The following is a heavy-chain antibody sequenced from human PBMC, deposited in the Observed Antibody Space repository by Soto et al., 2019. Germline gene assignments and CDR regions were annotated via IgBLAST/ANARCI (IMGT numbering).Heavy chain of an antibody. V-gene: IGHV3-33*01. CDR1: GFSFSSYG. Sequence: GGSLRLSCAASGFSFSSYGMHWVRQAPGKGLEWVALIWYDGSEKYYADSVKGRFTISRDNSKNTLYLQMNSLRAEDTAVYYCARENYYDSSGYGPDLDDWGQGTQVTVSS. CDR2: IWYDGSEK. D-gene: IGHD3-22*01. CDR3: ARENYYDSSGYGPDLDD. J-gene: IGHJ4*02.